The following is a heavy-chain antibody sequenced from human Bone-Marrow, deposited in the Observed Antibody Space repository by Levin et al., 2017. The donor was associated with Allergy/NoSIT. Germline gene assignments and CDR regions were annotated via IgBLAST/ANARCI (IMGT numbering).Heavy chain of an antibody. J-gene: IGHJ4*02. CDR2: ISGSGGST. D-gene: IGHD3-22*01. CDR1: GFTFSSYA. V-gene: IGHV3-23*01. CDR3: AMPTPYYYDSSGYSNDY. Sequence: QSGGSLRLSCAASGFTFSSYAMSWVRQAPGKGLEWVSAISGSGGSTYYADSVKGRFTISRDNSKNTLYLQMNSLRAEDTAVYYCAMPTPYYYDSSGYSNDYWGQGTLVTVSS.